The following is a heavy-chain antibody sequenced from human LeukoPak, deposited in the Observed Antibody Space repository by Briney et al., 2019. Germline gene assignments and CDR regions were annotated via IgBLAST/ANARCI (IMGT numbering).Heavy chain of an antibody. CDR1: KFTVSSKY. Sequence: PGGSLRLSCPASKFTVSSKYMSWVRQAPGGGLEWVSVIYSGGSQHMADSVRGRFTTSRDNPKNTLYLQMNGVRAEDTAVYYCASLYYGCNNFDYWGQGTLVTVSS. CDR3: ASLYYGCNNFDY. V-gene: IGHV3-66*01. D-gene: IGHD4-23*01. J-gene: IGHJ4*02. CDR2: IYSGGSQ.